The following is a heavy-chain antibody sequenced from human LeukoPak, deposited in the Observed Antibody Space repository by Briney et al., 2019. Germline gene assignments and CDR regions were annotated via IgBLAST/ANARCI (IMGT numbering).Heavy chain of an antibody. CDR2: IHYSGNT. CDR3: ARDFGDYRVDY. CDR1: GGSISSSSYY. Sequence: SETLSLTCTVSGGSISSSSYYWGWIRQPPGKGLEWIGTIHYSGNTYYNPSLKSRVAISVDTSKNQFSLRLSSVTAADTAVYYCARDFGDYRVDYWGQGTLVTVSS. J-gene: IGHJ4*02. D-gene: IGHD4-17*01. V-gene: IGHV4-39*01.